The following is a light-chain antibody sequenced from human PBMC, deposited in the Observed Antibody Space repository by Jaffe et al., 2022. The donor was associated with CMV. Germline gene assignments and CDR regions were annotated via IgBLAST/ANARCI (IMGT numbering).Light chain of an antibody. CDR3: SSYKDSNTVV. Sequence: QSALTQPASVSGSPGQSITISCTGTSSDVGGYKYVSWYQQHPGTAPKLMIFDVSNRPLGVSNRFSGSKSGNTASLTISGLQAEDEADYYCSSYKDSNTVVFGGGTKLTVL. CDR1: SSDVGGYKY. V-gene: IGLV2-14*03. CDR2: DVS. J-gene: IGLJ2*01.